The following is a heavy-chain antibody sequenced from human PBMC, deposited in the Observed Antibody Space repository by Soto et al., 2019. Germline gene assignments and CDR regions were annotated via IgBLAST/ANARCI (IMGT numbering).Heavy chain of an antibody. J-gene: IGHJ5*02. D-gene: IGHD2-2*01. CDR3: ASDMSTT. CDR2: MNPNSGHT. Sequence: QVQLVQSGAEVKKPGASVKVSCKASGYTFTSHDINWMRQTTGQGLEWMGWMNPNSGHTNYAQKFXGRVTMTRDTSINTAYMELTNLRSEDTAIYYCASDMSTTWGQXTLV. V-gene: IGHV1-8*01. CDR1: GYTFTSHD.